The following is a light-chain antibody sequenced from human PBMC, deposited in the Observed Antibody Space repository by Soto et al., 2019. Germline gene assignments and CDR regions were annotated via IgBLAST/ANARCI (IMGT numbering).Light chain of an antibody. CDR3: QQYSRTLPWT. CDR2: GTS. J-gene: IGKJ1*01. Sequence: EIVLTQSPGTLSLSPGETATLSCRASQTVGTNFLAWYQQKPGQAPRLLMFGTSNRATDIPDRFGGSGSGTDFTLTISRLEPVDVAVYYCQQYSRTLPWTFGQGTKVEIK. V-gene: IGKV3-20*01. CDR1: QTVGTNF.